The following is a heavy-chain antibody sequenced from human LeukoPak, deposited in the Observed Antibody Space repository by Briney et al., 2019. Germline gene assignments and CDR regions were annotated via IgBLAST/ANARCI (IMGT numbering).Heavy chain of an antibody. J-gene: IGHJ4*02. CDR1: GYTFTSYD. Sequence: ASVKVSCKASGYTFTSYDINWVRQATGQGLEWMGWMNPNSGNTGYAQKFQGRVTMTRNTSISTAYMELSSLRSEDTAVYYCARRALTGTAQDYWGQGTLVTVSS. CDR3: ARRALTGTAQDY. D-gene: IGHD1-20*01. V-gene: IGHV1-8*01. CDR2: MNPNSGNT.